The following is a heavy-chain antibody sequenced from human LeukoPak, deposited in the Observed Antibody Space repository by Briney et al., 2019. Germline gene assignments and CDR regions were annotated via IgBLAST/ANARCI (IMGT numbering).Heavy chain of an antibody. V-gene: IGHV1-18*01. CDR1: GYTFTSYG. D-gene: IGHD3-22*01. CDR2: ISAYNGDT. Sequence: GASVKVSCKASGYTFTSYGISWVRQAPGQGLEWMGWISAYNGDTNYAQKLQGRVTMTTDTSTSTAYMELRSLRSDDTAVYYCGRGGPAPHLITLIVVASSTDAFDIWGQGTMVTVSS. J-gene: IGHJ3*02. CDR3: GRGGPAPHLITLIVVASSTDAFDI.